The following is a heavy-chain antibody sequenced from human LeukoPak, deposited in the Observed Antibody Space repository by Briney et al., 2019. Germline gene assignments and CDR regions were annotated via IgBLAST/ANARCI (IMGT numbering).Heavy chain of an antibody. CDR3: ARGIGAAAHFYYYYYMDV. CDR2: MNPNSGNT. J-gene: IGHJ6*03. V-gene: IGHV1-8*01. CDR1: GYTFTSYD. Sequence: GASVKVSCKASGYTFTSYDINWVRQATGQGLAWMGWMNPNSGNTGYAQKFQGRVTMTRNTSISTAYMELSSLRSEDTAMYYCARGIGAAAHFYYYYYMDVWGKGTTVTVPS. D-gene: IGHD6-13*01.